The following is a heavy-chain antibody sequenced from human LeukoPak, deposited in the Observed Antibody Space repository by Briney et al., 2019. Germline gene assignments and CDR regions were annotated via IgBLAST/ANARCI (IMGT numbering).Heavy chain of an antibody. CDR1: GFTFSSYW. CDR3: ARGSTTVTTKDWFDP. CDR2: INTYGTST. V-gene: IGHV3-74*03. D-gene: IGHD4-17*01. J-gene: IGHJ5*02. Sequence: GGSLRLSCAASGFTFSSYWMHWLRQVPGKGLVWVARINTYGTSTTYGDSVEGRFTISRDNAKNTLDLEMNSLRDDDTAVYYCARGSTTVTTKDWFDPWGQGTQVTASS.